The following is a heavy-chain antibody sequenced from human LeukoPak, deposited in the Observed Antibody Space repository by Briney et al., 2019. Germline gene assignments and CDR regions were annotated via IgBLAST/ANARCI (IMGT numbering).Heavy chain of an antibody. D-gene: IGHD2-2*01. Sequence: SVKVSCKASGGTFSSYAISWVRQAPGQGLEWMGGIIPIFGTANYAQKLQGRVTITKDESTSTAYIELSSLRSEDTAVYCCARGRCSSTSCYALFYWGQGTLVTVSS. CDR2: IIPIFGTA. V-gene: IGHV1-69*05. CDR3: ARGRCSSTSCYALFY. J-gene: IGHJ4*02. CDR1: GGTFSSYA.